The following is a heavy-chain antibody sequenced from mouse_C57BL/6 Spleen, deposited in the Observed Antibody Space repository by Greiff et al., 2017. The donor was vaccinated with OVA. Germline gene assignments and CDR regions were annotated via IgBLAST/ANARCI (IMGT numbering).Heavy chain of an antibody. Sequence: ESGPGLVKPSQSLSLTCSVTGYSITSGYYWNWIRQFPGNKLEWMGYISYDGSNNYNPSLKNRISITRDTSKNQFFLKLNSVTTEDTATYYCAREGIYYDYDAAYWGQGTLVTVSA. V-gene: IGHV3-6*01. CDR3: AREGIYYDYDAAY. CDR1: GYSITSGYY. CDR2: ISYDGSN. J-gene: IGHJ3*01. D-gene: IGHD2-4*01.